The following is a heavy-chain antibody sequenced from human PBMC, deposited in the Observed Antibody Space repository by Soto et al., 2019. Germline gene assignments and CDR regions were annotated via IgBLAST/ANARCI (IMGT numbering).Heavy chain of an antibody. CDR1: GYTFTGYY. D-gene: IGHD6-13*01. CDR3: ARSIAAAGTPYYFDY. V-gene: IGHV1-2*02. Sequence: ASVKVSCKASGYTFTGYYMHWVRQAPGQGLEWMGWINPNSGGTNYAQKFQGGVTMTRDTSNSTAYMELSRLRSDDTAVYYCARSIAAAGTPYYFDYWGQGTLVTSPQ. J-gene: IGHJ4*02. CDR2: INPNSGGT.